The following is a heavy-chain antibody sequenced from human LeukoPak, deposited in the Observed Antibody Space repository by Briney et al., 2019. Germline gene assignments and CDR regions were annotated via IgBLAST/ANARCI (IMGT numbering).Heavy chain of an antibody. V-gene: IGHV4-30-2*01. CDR2: IYHSGST. CDR1: GGSISSGGYY. CDR3: ARTAWGSAFDV. D-gene: IGHD7-27*01. Sequence: SETLSLTCTVSGGSISSGGYYWSWIRQPPGKGLEWIGYIYHSGSTYYNPSLKSRVTISVDRSKNQFSLKLSSVTAADTAVYYCARTAWGSAFDVWGQGTMVTVSS. J-gene: IGHJ3*01.